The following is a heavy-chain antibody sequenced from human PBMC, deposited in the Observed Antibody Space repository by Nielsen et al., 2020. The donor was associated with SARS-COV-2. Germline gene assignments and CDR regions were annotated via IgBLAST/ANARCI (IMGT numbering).Heavy chain of an antibody. V-gene: IGHV3-30*03. CDR3: ARGYDSSGYYPSYYYYYGMDV. Sequence: GGSLRLSCAASGFTFSSYGMHWVRQAPGKGLEWVAVISYDGSNKYYADSVKGRFTISRDNSKNTLYLQMNSLRAEDTAVYYCARGYDSSGYYPSYYYYYGMDVWGQGTTVTVSS. D-gene: IGHD3-22*01. J-gene: IGHJ6*02. CDR2: ISYDGSNK. CDR1: GFTFSSYG.